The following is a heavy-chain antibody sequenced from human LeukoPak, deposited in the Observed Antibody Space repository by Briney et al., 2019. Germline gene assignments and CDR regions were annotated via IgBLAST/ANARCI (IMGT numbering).Heavy chain of an antibody. Sequence: GGSLRLSCAASGFTFSSYGMNWVRQAPGKGLEWVSSISSSSSYIYYADSVKGRFTISRDNAKNSLYLQMNSLRAEDTAVYYCAKVGIGSRDGYFDYWGQGTLVTVSS. CDR2: ISSSSSYI. CDR3: AKVGIGSRDGYFDY. D-gene: IGHD6-13*01. J-gene: IGHJ4*02. CDR1: GFTFSSYG. V-gene: IGHV3-21*01.